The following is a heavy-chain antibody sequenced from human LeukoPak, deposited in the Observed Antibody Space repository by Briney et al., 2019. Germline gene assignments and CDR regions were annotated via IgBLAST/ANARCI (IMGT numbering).Heavy chain of an antibody. CDR2: IYYSGST. J-gene: IGHJ4*02. CDR1: GGSISSSSYY. CDR3: ARHYGGWRTFDY. V-gene: IGHV4-39*01. Sequence: SETLSLTRTVSGGSISSSSYYWGWIRQPPGKGLEWIGCIYYSGSTYYNPSLKSRVTISVDTSKNQFSLKLSSVTAADTAVYYCARHYGGWRTFDYWGQGTLVTVSS. D-gene: IGHD6-19*01.